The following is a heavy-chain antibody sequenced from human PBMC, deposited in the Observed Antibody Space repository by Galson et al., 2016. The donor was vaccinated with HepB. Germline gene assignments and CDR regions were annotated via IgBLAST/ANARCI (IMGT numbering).Heavy chain of an antibody. CDR1: GGSISSGGYY. Sequence: TLSLTCIVSGGSISSGGYYWSWIRQHPGKGLEWIGYIYHSGSTYYNLSLKSRVTISVDTSKNQFSLKLSSVTAADTAVYYCARDRSSGSGNFGYWGQGTLVTVSS. J-gene: IGHJ4*02. D-gene: IGHD3-10*01. CDR2: IYHSGST. CDR3: ARDRSSGSGNFGY. V-gene: IGHV4-31*03.